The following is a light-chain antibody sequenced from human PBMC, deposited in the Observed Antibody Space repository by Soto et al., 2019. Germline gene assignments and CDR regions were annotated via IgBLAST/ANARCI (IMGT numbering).Light chain of an antibody. J-gene: IGKJ5*01. CDR1: QDISDF. V-gene: IGKV1-33*01. CDR2: DAS. Sequence: DIQMTQSPSSLSASVGDRFTITCHASQDISDFLNWYQLKPGKAPKLLIYDASNLETGVPSRFSGSGSGTDFTFTINNLQPEDSATYYCQQYDDLPITFGQGTRLEIK. CDR3: QQYDDLPIT.